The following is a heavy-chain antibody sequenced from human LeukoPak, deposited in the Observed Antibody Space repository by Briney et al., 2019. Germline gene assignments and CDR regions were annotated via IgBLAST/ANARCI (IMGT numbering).Heavy chain of an antibody. D-gene: IGHD3-9*01. V-gene: IGHV3-48*02. CDR2: ISSSSTI. Sequence: PGGSLRLSCAASGFTFSSYGMHWVRQAPGKGLEWVSYISSSSTIYYADSVKGRFTISRDNAKNSLYLQMNSLRDEDTAVYYCARDRSYYDILTGYLDYWGQGTLVTVSS. CDR3: ARDRSYYDILTGYLDY. J-gene: IGHJ4*02. CDR1: GFTFSSYG.